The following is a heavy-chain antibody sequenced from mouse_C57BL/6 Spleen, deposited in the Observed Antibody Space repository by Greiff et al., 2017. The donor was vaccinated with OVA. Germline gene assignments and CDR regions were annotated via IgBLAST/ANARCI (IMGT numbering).Heavy chain of an antibody. J-gene: IGHJ1*03. CDR3: ARSGGNWDVWYFDV. CDR1: GYAFTNYL. V-gene: IGHV1-54*01. D-gene: IGHD4-1*01. Sequence: QVQLQQSGAELVRPGPSVKVSCKASGYAFTNYLIEWVKQRPGQGLEWIGVINPGSGGTNYNEKFKGKATLTADKSSSTAYMQLSSLTSEDSAVYFCARSGGNWDVWYFDVWGTGTTVTVSS. CDR2: INPGSGGT.